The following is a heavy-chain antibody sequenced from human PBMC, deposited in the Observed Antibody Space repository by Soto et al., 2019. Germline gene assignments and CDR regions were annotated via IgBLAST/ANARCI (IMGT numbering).Heavy chain of an antibody. CDR2: ISSSSSYI. CDR1: GFTFSSYS. Sequence: GGSLRLSCAASGFTFSSYSMNWVRQAPGKGLEWVSSISSSSSYIYYADSVKGRFTISRDNAKNSLYLQMISLRAEDTAVYYCAREQTRFGEDYMDVWGKGTTVTVSS. V-gene: IGHV3-21*01. D-gene: IGHD3-10*01. CDR3: AREQTRFGEDYMDV. J-gene: IGHJ6*03.